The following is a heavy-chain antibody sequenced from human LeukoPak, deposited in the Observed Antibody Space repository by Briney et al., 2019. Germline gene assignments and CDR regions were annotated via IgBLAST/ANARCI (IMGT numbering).Heavy chain of an antibody. J-gene: IGHJ4*02. CDR2: TYTSGST. V-gene: IGHV4-61*02. Sequence: SETLSLTCTVSGNSISSGDNYWSWIRQPAGKGLEWIGRTYTSGSTNYNPSLKSRVTISGDTSKNQFSLRLSSVTAADTAVYYCARASYSYDINGWVPFDYWGQGTLVTVSS. CDR1: GNSISSGDNY. D-gene: IGHD3-22*01. CDR3: ARASYSYDINGWVPFDY.